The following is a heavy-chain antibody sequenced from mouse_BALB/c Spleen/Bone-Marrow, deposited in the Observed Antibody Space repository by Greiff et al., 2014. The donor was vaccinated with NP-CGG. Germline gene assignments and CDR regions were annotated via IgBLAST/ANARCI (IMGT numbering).Heavy chain of an antibody. J-gene: IGHJ2*01. V-gene: IGHV2-2-2*01. CDR1: GFSLTSYG. CDR3: VRNRLRLYYFDY. D-gene: IGHD3-3*01. Sequence: VKLVESGPGLVQPSQSLSITCTVSGFSLTSYGVHWVRQSPGKGLEWLGVIWSGGSTDYNAAFISRLSISKDNSKSQVFFKMNSLQADDTAIYYCVRNRLRLYYFDYWGQGTTLTVSS. CDR2: IWSGGST.